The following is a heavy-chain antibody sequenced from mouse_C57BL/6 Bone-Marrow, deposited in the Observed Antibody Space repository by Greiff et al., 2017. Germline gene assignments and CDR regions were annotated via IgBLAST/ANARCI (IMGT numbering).Heavy chain of an antibody. D-gene: IGHD1-1*01. CDR1: GYTFTSYW. Sequence: QVQLQQPGAELVKPGASVKLSCKASGYTFTSYWMHWVKQRPGRGLEWIGRIDPNSGGTKYNEKFKSKATLTVDKPSSTAYIQLSSLTSEDSAVYYCARERDYDGSSLYAMDYWGQGTSVTVSS. J-gene: IGHJ4*01. V-gene: IGHV1-72*01. CDR2: IDPNSGGT. CDR3: ARERDYDGSSLYAMDY.